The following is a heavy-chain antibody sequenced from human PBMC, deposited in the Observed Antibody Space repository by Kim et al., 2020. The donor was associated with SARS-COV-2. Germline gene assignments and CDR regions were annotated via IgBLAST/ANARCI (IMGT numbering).Heavy chain of an antibody. CDR1: GFSFSSYA. CDR3: AKGLGYNYGHPYDY. Sequence: GGSLRLSCAASGFSFSSYAMSWVRQAPGKGLEWVSLIYSGGSNAFYADSVKGRFTISRDNSKNTLYLQMNSLRVEDTAVYYCAKGLGYNYGHPYDYWGQGTLVTVSS. J-gene: IGHJ4*02. V-gene: IGHV3-23*03. CDR2: IYSGGSNA. D-gene: IGHD5-18*01.